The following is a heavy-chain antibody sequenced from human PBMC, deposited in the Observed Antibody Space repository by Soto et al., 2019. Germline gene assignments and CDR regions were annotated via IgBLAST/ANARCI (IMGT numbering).Heavy chain of an antibody. CDR1: GGSISSNSYY. Sequence: PSETLSLTRTVSGGSISSNSYYWGWIRQPPGKGLEWIGSIYYSGSTYYNPSLKSRVTIAVETSKNQFSLKVSSVTAADTAVYYCASLGWSYNYYGMDVWGQGTTVTVSS. CDR3: ASLGWSYNYYGMDV. D-gene: IGHD6-19*01. V-gene: IGHV4-39*01. CDR2: IYYSGST. J-gene: IGHJ6*02.